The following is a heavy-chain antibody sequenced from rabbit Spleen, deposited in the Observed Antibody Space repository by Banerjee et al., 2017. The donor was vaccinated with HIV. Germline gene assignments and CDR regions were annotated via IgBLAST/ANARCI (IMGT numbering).Heavy chain of an antibody. D-gene: IGHD6-1*01. CDR2: IDVADGET. CDR1: GFSFTRGYD. J-gene: IGHJ4*01. V-gene: IGHV1S40*01. Sequence: QSLEESGGGLVKPGASLTLTCTVSGFSFTRGYDMCWVRQAPGKGLEWIACIDVADGETYYATWAKGRFTISKTSSTTVTLQRTSLTDADTATYLCARSDFTVYGDGYVFDLWGPGTLVTVS. CDR3: ARSDFTVYGDGYVFDL.